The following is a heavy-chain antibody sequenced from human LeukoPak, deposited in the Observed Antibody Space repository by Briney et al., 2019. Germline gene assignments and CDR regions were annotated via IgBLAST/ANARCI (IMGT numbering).Heavy chain of an antibody. CDR3: ARTSPTSHFDF. Sequence: GGSLRLSCVASGFTFTTYWMHWVRHAPGKGLVWVSRINGDGSNSNYADSVKGRFTISRDNARNTLYLQMNGLRAEDTALYYCARTSPTSHFDFWGQGTLVTVSS. CDR2: INGDGSNS. CDR1: GFTFTTYW. J-gene: IGHJ4*02. V-gene: IGHV3-74*01. D-gene: IGHD3-16*01.